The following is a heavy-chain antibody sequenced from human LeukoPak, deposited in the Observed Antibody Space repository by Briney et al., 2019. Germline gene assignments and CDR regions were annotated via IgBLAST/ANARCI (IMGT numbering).Heavy chain of an antibody. V-gene: IGHV3-66*01. CDR3: ARSTIEWELRGVFDY. D-gene: IGHD1-26*01. Sequence: PGGSLRLSCAASGFTVSSNYMSWVRQAPGKGLEWVSVIYSGGSTYYADSVKGRFTISRDNSKNTLYLQMNSLRAEDTAVYYCARSTIEWELRGVFDYWGQGTLVTVSS. CDR2: IYSGGST. J-gene: IGHJ4*02. CDR1: GFTVSSNY.